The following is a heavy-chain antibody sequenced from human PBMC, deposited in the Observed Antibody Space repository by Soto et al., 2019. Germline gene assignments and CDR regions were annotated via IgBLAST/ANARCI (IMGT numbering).Heavy chain of an antibody. CDR2: MNANTRNT. Sequence: GASVKVSFKASGYTFSNLDINCLRQASGQGPEWMGWMNANTRNTFYNQRFQGKFNIIWGTSLRTAYMDLKYLMSEVTDVYYCARVIPYNYAGFYACGQGTTVTVS. CDR1: GYTFSNLD. CDR3: ARVIPYNYAGFYA. V-gene: IGHV1-8*01. D-gene: IGHD2-2*01. J-gene: IGHJ6*02.